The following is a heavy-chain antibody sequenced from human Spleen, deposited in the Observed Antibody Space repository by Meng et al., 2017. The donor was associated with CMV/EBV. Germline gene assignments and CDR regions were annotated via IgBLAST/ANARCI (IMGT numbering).Heavy chain of an antibody. CDR3: ARITIVGAIIIDN. V-gene: IGHV4-39*07. CDR1: GGSISSSSHF. J-gene: IGHJ4*02. CDR2: MFYTGDT. D-gene: IGHD1-26*01. Sequence: SETLSLTCAVSGGSISSSSHFWGWIRQPPGKGLEWIGSMFYTGDTYYTPSLQSRVAMSVDTSKNQFSLNLTSVTAADTALYYCARITIVGAIIIDNWGQGTRVTVSS.